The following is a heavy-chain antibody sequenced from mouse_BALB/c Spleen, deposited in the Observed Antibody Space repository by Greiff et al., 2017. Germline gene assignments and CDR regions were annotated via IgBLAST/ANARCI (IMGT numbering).Heavy chain of an antibody. Sequence: QVQLKESGPGLVAPSQSLSITCTVSGFSLTSYDISWIRQPTGKGLEWLGVIWTGGGTNYNSAFMSRLSISKDNSKSQVFLKMNSLQTDDTARYYCVLRMDYWGQGTAVTVSS. CDR1: GFSLTSYD. D-gene: IGHD1-1*01. J-gene: IGHJ4*01. CDR2: IWTGGGT. CDR3: VLRMDY. V-gene: IGHV2-9-2*01.